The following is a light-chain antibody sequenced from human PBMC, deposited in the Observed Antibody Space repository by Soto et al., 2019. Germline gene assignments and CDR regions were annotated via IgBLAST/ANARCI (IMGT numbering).Light chain of an antibody. CDR1: QSVSSSY. J-gene: IGKJ1*01. Sequence: ELVWTQSPGTLSFSPGERATLSCRASQSVSSSYLAWYQQKPGQAPRLLIYGASSRATGIPDRFSGSGSGTDFTLTISRLEPEDFAVYYCQHYGSSPLTFGQGNKVDIK. CDR3: QHYGSSPLT. CDR2: GAS. V-gene: IGKV3-20*01.